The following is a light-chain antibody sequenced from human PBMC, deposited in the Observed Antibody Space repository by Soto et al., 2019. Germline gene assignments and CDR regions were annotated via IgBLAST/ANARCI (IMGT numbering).Light chain of an antibody. CDR2: AAS. CDR3: QQSNSFPLT. J-gene: IGKJ4*01. Sequence: DIQMSQSPSSVSASVGDRVTITCRASQGISSRLAWYQQKPGKAPNLLIYAASSLQSGVPSRFSGSGSETDFTLTIGSLQPEDFATYYCQQSNSFPLTFGGGTKVEIK. V-gene: IGKV1-12*01. CDR1: QGISSR.